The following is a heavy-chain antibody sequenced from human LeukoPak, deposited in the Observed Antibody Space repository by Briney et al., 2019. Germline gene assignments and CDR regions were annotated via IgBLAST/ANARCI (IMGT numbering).Heavy chain of an antibody. D-gene: IGHD4-17*01. J-gene: IGHJ4*02. CDR3: ARETTVIKKIDY. Sequence: GGSLRLSYEASGFTFSSYSMNWVRQAPGKGLEWVSSISSSSGYIYYADSVKGRFTISRDNAKNSLYLQMNSLGDEDTAIYYCARETTVIKKIDYWGQGTLVTVSS. CDR2: ISSSSGYI. CDR1: GFTFSSYS. V-gene: IGHV3-21*01.